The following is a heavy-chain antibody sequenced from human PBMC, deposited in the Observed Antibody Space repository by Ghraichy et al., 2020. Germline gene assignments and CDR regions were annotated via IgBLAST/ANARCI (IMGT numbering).Heavy chain of an antibody. CDR2: IKEDGSEK. CDR1: GFTFSSYG. J-gene: IGHJ2*01. D-gene: IGHD2-21*02. V-gene: IGHV3-7*01. CDR3: ARALRPVVVTASHDWYFAR. Sequence: GGSLRLSCAASGFTFSSYGMSWVRQAPGKGLEWVSNIKEDGSEKYYVDSVKGRFTISRDNAKNSLYLQMNSLRAEDTAVYYCARALRPVVVTASHDWYFARWGRGTPVTVSS.